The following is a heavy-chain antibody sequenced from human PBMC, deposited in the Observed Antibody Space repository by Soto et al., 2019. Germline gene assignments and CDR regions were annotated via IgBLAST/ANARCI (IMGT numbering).Heavy chain of an antibody. CDR1: GGAFGSCA. D-gene: IGHD6-6*01. Sequence: SVEVSWKACGGAFGSCAISWVRQAPGQGLEWMGGIIPIDGNANYAQKFQGWVTLTRDTSISTAYMELSRDRSDDTAVYYRARPYSRSSLFYSPLRGQGTPVTVSS. J-gene: IGHJ1*01. CDR3: ARPYSRSSLFYSPL. CDR2: IIPIDGNA. V-gene: IGHV1-69*10.